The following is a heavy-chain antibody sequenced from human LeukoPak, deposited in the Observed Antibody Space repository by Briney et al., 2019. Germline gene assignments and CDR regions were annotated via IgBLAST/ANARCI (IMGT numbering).Heavy chain of an antibody. CDR3: ARISCSRSSCYGAYDY. CDR1: GFTFSDYW. J-gene: IGHJ4*02. D-gene: IGHD2-15*01. Sequence: GGSLRLSCAASGFTFSDYWVTWVRQAPGKGLEWVANIRQDGSEKYHVDSVKGRFTISRDNAKNSVYLQMNSLRAEDTAVYYCARISCSRSSCYGAYDYWGQGSLVTVSS. CDR2: IRQDGSEK. V-gene: IGHV3-7*01.